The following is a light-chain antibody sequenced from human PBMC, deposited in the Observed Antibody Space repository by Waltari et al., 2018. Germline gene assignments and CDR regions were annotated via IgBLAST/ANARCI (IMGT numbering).Light chain of an antibody. CDR3: QQHYGTPRT. CDR1: QSVLYSSNNKNY. Sequence: DIVMTQSPDSLAVSLCERATINCKSSQSVLYSSNNKNYLAWYQQKPGQPPKLIIYWASTRESGVPDRFSGSGSGTDFTLTISSLQAEDVAVYYCQQHYGTPRTFGQGTKLEIK. J-gene: IGKJ2*01. V-gene: IGKV4-1*01. CDR2: WAS.